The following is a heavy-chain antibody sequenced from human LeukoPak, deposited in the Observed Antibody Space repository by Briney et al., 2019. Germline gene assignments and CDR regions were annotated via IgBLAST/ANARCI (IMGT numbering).Heavy chain of an antibody. Sequence: GESLKISCKGSGYSFTSYWIGWVRQMPGKGLEWMGRIDPSDSYTNYSPSFQGHVTISADKSISTAYLQWSSLKASDTAMYYCARADYGGNSFYYYYGMDVWGQGTTVTVSS. D-gene: IGHD4-23*01. CDR2: IDPSDSYT. CDR1: GYSFTSYW. V-gene: IGHV5-10-1*01. J-gene: IGHJ6*02. CDR3: ARADYGGNSFYYYYGMDV.